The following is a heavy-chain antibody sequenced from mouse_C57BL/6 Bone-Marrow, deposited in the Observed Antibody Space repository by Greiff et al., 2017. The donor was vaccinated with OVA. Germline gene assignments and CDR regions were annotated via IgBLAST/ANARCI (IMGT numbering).Heavy chain of an antibody. Sequence: QVQLKQSGAELVKPGASVKMSCKASGYTFTSYWITWVKQRPGQGLEWIGDIYPGSGSTNYNEKFKSKATLTVDTSSSTAYMQLSSLTSEDSAVYYCARRDYYGSSYYAMDYWGQGTSVTVSS. CDR1: GYTFTSYW. D-gene: IGHD1-1*01. V-gene: IGHV1-55*01. CDR3: ARRDYYGSSYYAMDY. J-gene: IGHJ4*01. CDR2: IYPGSGST.